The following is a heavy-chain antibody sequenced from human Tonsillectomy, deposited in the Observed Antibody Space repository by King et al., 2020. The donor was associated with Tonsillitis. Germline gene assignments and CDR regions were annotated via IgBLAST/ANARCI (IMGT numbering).Heavy chain of an antibody. Sequence: EVQLVESGGGLVKPGGSLRLSCAASGFTFSNAWMNWVRQAPGKGLEWVGRIKSKTDGGTTDYAAPVKGRLTISRDDSKNTLYLQRNSLKTEDTAVYYCTTATYYDSSGYYYIDYWGQGTLVTVSS. CDR2: IKSKTDGGTT. V-gene: IGHV3-15*07. J-gene: IGHJ4*02. CDR1: GFTFSNAW. CDR3: TTATYYDSSGYYYIDY. D-gene: IGHD3-22*01.